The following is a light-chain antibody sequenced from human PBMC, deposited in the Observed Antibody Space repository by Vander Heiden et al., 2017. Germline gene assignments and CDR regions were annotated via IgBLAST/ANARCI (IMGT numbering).Light chain of an antibody. CDR3: SSYTSSSTRV. Sequence: QSALTQPAYVSGSPGQSITISCTGTSCDVGGYNYVSWYQQHPANAPKLMIYDVRNRPSGVSNRFSGSKSGNTASLTISGLQAEDEADYYCSSYTSSSTRVFGGGTKLTVL. CDR1: SCDVGGYNY. CDR2: DVR. V-gene: IGLV2-14*01. J-gene: IGLJ3*02.